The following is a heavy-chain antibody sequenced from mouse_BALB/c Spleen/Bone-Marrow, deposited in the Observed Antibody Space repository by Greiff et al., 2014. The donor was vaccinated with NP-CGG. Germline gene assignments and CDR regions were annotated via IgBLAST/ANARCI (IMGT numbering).Heavy chain of an antibody. CDR1: GFTFRSFG. CDR2: ISSDSSAV. V-gene: IGHV5-17*02. D-gene: IGHD4-1*01. Sequence: EVQVVESGGGLVQPGGSRKLSCAASGFTFRSFGMHWVRQAPEKGLEWVAYISSDSSAVYYADTVKGRLTISRDNPKNTLFLQMTSLRSEDTAMYYCTRGGNWDDFDYWGQGTTLTVSS. CDR3: TRGGNWDDFDY. J-gene: IGHJ2*01.